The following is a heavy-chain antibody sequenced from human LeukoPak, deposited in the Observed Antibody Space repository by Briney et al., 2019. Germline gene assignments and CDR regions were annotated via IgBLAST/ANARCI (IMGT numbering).Heavy chain of an antibody. J-gene: IGHJ3*02. CDR3: ARQGAPYTVPDAFDI. CDR1: GYSFTSYW. V-gene: IGHV5-51*01. CDR2: IYPGDSDT. Sequence: GESLKISCKASGYSFTSYWIGWVRQMPGKGLEWMGMIYPGDSDTRYSPSFQGQVTISADKSISTAYLQWSSLKASDTAMYYCARQGAPYTVPDAFDIWGQGTMVTVSS. D-gene: IGHD2-2*02.